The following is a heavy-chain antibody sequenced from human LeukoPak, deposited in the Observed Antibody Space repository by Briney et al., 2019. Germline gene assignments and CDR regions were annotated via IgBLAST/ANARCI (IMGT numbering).Heavy chain of an antibody. CDR2: IRYDGSNK. CDR3: ARDRDCSSISCPFGY. CDR1: GFTFSSYG. D-gene: IGHD2-2*01. V-gene: IGHV3-30*02. J-gene: IGHJ4*02. Sequence: GGSLRLSCAASGFTFSSYGVHWVRQAPGKGLEWVAFIRYDGSNKYYADSVKGRFTISRDNSKNTLYLQVNSLRPEDTAVYFCARDRDCSSISCPFGYWGQGTLVTVSS.